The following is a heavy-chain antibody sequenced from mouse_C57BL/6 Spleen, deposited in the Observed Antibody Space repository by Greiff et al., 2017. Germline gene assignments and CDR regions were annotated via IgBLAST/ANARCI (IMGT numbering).Heavy chain of an antibody. J-gene: IGHJ2*01. Sequence: QVQLQQSGAELMKPGASVKLSCKASGYTFTGYWIHWVKQRPGQGLEWIGEIFPGSGSTNYNEKFKGKATFTADTSSNTDYMQLSSLTSEDSAIYYCARPGGGSGGDLDYWGQGTTLTVSS. CDR3: ARPGGGSGGDLDY. V-gene: IGHV1-9*01. D-gene: IGHD1-1*02. CDR1: GYTFTGYW. CDR2: IFPGSGST.